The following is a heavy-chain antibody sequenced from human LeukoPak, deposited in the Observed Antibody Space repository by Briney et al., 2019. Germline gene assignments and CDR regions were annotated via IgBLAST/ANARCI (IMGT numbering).Heavy chain of an antibody. V-gene: IGHV3-66*01. CDR1: GFTVSSNY. Sequence: PGGSLRLSCAASGFTVSSNYMTWVRQASGKGLEWVSVIYSGGGTYYADSVKGRFTISRDNSKNTLYLQMNSLRAEDTAVYYCAREIGQATYFIGTKNYYMDVWGKGTTVTVSS. CDR3: AREIGQATYFIGTKNYYMDV. CDR2: IYSGGGT. J-gene: IGHJ6*03. D-gene: IGHD1-14*01.